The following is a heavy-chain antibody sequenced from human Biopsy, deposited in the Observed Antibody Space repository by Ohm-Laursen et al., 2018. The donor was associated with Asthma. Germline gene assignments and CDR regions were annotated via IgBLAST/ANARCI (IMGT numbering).Heavy chain of an antibody. J-gene: IGHJ5*02. CDR2: INPNSGGT. Sequence: AALVKVSCKTSGYTFIGYHIHWVRQAPGQGLEWMGRINPNSGGTNYAQKFQGRVTMTSDTSISTAYMELSRLRSDDTALYYCARGQKSPGDRWFDPWGQGTLVTVSS. V-gene: IGHV1-2*06. CDR3: ARGQKSPGDRWFDP. D-gene: IGHD7-27*01. CDR1: GYTFIGYH.